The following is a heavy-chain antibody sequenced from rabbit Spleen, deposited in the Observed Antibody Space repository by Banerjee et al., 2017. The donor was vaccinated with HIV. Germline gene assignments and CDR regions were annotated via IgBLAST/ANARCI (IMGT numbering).Heavy chain of an antibody. CDR2: IYAGSSGST. CDR1: GVSFSGSSY. J-gene: IGHJ6*01. V-gene: IGHV1S40*01. Sequence: VESGGGLVTPGASLTLTCIASGVSFSGSSYMCWVRQAPGKGPEWIACIYAGSSGSTYDASWAKGRFTISKTSSTTVTLEMTSLTAADTATYFCARDAGTSVSTYGMDLWGPGTLVTVS. D-gene: IGHD8-1*01. CDR3: ARDAGTSVSTYGMDL.